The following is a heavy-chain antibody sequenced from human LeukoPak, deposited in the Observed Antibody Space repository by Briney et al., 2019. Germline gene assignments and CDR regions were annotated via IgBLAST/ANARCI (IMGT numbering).Heavy chain of an antibody. CDR1: GFTFSNYW. CDR3: ARMDIGLVRD. J-gene: IGHJ4*02. CDR2: IKQDGSEK. D-gene: IGHD3-10*01. Sequence: GGSLRLSCSASGFTFSNYWMSWVRQAPGKGLEWVANIKQDGSEKYYVDSVKGRFTISRDNAKNSLSLQMNSLRAEDTAVYYRARMDIGLVRDWGQGTLVTVSS. V-gene: IGHV3-7*01.